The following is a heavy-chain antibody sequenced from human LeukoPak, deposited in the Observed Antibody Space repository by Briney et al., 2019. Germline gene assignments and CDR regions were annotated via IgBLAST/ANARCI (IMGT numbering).Heavy chain of an antibody. CDR1: GGSISSYY. D-gene: IGHD1-7*01. J-gene: IGHJ4*02. CDR3: ARDITGTSCFDY. CDR2: IYTSGST. V-gene: IGHV4-4*07. Sequence: SETLSLTCTVTGGSISSYYWSWIRQPAGKGLEWIGRIYTSGSTNYNPSLKRRVTMSLHTSKNQFYLKLSSVNAEDPAVYYSARDITGTSCFDYWGQGTLVTVSS.